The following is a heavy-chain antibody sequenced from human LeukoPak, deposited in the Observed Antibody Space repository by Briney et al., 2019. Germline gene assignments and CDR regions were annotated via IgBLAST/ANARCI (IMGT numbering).Heavy chain of an antibody. CDR3: ARDGIEYSSSSPPFDY. J-gene: IGHJ4*02. CDR1: GITFSSYS. V-gene: IGHV3-21*01. D-gene: IGHD6-6*01. CDR2: ISSRSSYI. Sequence: GGSLRLSCAVSGITFSSYSMNWVRQAPGKGLEWVSSISSRSSYIYYADSVKGRFTISRDNAKNSLYLQMNSLRAEDTAVYYCARDGIEYSSSSPPFDYWGQGTLVTVSS.